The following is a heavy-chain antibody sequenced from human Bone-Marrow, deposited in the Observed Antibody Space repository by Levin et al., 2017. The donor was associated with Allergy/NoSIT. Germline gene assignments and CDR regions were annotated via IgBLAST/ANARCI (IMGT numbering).Heavy chain of an antibody. CDR3: AREGLAYCGGDCYPPFDY. V-gene: IGHV3-33*01. CDR1: GFAFSSYG. J-gene: IGHJ4*02. Sequence: QSGGSLRLSCAASGFAFSSYGMHWVRQAPGKGLEWVAVIWYDGSNKYYADSVKGRFTISRDNSKNTLYLQMNSLRAEDTAVYYCAREGLAYCGGDCYPPFDYWGQGTLVTVSS. D-gene: IGHD2-21*02. CDR2: IWYDGSNK.